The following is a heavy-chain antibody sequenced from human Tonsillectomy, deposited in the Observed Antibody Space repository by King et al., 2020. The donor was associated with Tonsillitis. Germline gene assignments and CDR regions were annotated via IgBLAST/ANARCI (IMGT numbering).Heavy chain of an antibody. Sequence: QLVQSGAEVKKTGSSVKVSCKASEYTFTYRYLHWVRQAPGQALEWMGWITPFNGNTNYEQKFQDRVTVTWDRSMSTAYMELSSLRSEDTAMYYCARGNYYDSTEGNAFDIWGQGTMVTVSS. CDR3: ARGNYYDSTEGNAFDI. D-gene: IGHD3-22*01. J-gene: IGHJ3*02. CDR2: ITPFNGNT. V-gene: IGHV1-45*02. CDR1: EYTFTYRY.